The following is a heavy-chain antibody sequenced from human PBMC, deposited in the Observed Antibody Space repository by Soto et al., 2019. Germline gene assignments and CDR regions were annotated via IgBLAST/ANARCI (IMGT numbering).Heavy chain of an antibody. Sequence: QVQLQESGPGLVKPSETLSLTCTVSGGSIISYYWSWIRQPPGKGLEWIGYIYYSGSTNYNPSLKSRVTISLDTSKSEFSLNLSSVTAADTAVYYCARAGHFVGPADFDCWGQGTLVTVSS. CDR3: ARAGHFVGPADFDC. CDR1: GGSIISYY. D-gene: IGHD2-2*01. V-gene: IGHV4-59*01. J-gene: IGHJ4*02. CDR2: IYYSGST.